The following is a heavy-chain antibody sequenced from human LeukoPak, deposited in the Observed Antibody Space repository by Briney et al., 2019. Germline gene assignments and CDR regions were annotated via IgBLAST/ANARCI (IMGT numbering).Heavy chain of an antibody. CDR1: GFTFSSYSMN. Sequence: GSLRLSCAASGFTFSSYSMNWASQPPGKGLEWIGSIYYSGSTYDNPSLKSRVTISVDTSKNQFSLKLSSVTAADTAVYYCARSLVGAATFDYCGQGTLVTVSS. J-gene: IGHJ4*02. V-gene: IGHV4-39*01. CDR2: IYYSGST. CDR3: ARSLVGAATFDY. D-gene: IGHD1-26*01.